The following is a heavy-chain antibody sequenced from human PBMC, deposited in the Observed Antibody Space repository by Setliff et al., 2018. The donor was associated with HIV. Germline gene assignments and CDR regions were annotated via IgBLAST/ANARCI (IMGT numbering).Heavy chain of an antibody. Sequence: SETLSLTCTVSGGSVSSGSYYWNWIRQPAGKGLEWIGRIYTSGSTNYNPSLKSRVTISVDTSKNQFSLKLSSVTAADTAMYYCARQTATGTSATFDSWGQGSLVTVSS. CDR3: ARQTATGTSATFDS. CDR1: GGSVSSGSYY. D-gene: IGHD2-21*02. J-gene: IGHJ4*02. V-gene: IGHV4-61*02. CDR2: IYTSGST.